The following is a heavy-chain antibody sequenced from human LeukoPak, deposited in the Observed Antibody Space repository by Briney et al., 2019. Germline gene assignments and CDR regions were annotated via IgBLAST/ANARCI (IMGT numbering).Heavy chain of an antibody. D-gene: IGHD2-21*02. V-gene: IGHV4-39*01. CDR3: ASTIKTYCGGVCYNLDEP. J-gene: IGHJ5*02. Sequence: SETLSLTCTVSGGSISSSSYFWGWIRQPPGKGLEWIGSIYYSGSTSYSPSLKSRVTMSVDTSKNQFSLKLSSVTAADTAVYYCASTIKTYCGGVCYNLDEPWGQGTLVTVSS. CDR2: IYYSGST. CDR1: GGSISSSSYF.